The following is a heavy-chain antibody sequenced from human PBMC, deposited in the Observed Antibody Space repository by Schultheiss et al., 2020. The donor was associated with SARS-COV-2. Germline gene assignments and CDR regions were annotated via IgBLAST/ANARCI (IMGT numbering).Heavy chain of an antibody. V-gene: IGHV1-2*04. CDR2: INPNSGGT. CDR3: ARGPPAYCSGVSCPSGGWFDP. D-gene: IGHD2-15*01. CDR1: GYTFTGYY. J-gene: IGHJ5*02. Sequence: ASVKVSCKASGYTFTGYYMHWVRQAPGQGLEWMGWINPNSGGTNYAQKFQGWVTMTRDTSISTAYMELSRLRSDDTAVYYCARGPPAYCSGVSCPSGGWFDPWGQGTLVTVSS.